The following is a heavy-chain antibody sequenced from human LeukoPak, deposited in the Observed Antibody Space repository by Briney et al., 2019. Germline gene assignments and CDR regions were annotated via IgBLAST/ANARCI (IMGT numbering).Heavy chain of an antibody. D-gene: IGHD6-13*01. V-gene: IGHV3-33*01. CDR2: IWYDGSNK. CDR3: ARDGSGTSSFGY. CDR1: GFTFSSYG. J-gene: IGHJ4*02. Sequence: GRSLRLSCAASGFTFSSYGMHWVRQAPGKGLEWVAVIWYDGSNKYYAESVKGRFTISRDNSKNTLYLQMNSLRVEDTGVYYCARDGSGTSSFGYWGQGTLVTVSS.